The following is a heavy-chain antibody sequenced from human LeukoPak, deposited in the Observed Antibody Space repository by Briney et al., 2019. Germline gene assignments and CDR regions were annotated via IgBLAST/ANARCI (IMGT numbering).Heavy chain of an antibody. CDR3: ARDGGGDFPASFDY. J-gene: IGHJ4*02. CDR1: GFTFSSYG. V-gene: IGHV3-23*01. CDR2: ISGSGGST. D-gene: IGHD3-16*01. Sequence: PGGSLRLSCAASGFTFSSYGMSWVRQAPGKGLEWVSAISGSGGSTYYADSVKGRFTISRDNSKNTLYLQMNSLRAEDTAVYYCARDGGGDFPASFDYWGQGTLVTVSS.